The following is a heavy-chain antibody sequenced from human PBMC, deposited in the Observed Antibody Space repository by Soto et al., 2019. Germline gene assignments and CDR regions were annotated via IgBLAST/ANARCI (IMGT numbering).Heavy chain of an antibody. Sequence: SETLSLTCTVSGGSISSSSYYWGWIRQPPGKGLEWIGSIYYSGSTYYNPSLKSRVTISVDTSKNQFSLKLSSVTAADTAVYYCARLGGSGGLQPRGAFDIWGQGTMVTVSS. J-gene: IGHJ3*02. D-gene: IGHD2-15*01. CDR2: IYYSGST. CDR3: ARLGGSGGLQPRGAFDI. CDR1: GGSISSSSYY. V-gene: IGHV4-39*01.